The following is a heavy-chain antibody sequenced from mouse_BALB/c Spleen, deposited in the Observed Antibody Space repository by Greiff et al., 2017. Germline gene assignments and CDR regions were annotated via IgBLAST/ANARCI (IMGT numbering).Heavy chain of an antibody. J-gene: IGHJ2*01. CDR2: IDPANGNT. V-gene: IGHV14-3*02. D-gene: IGHD4-1*02. CDR3: ARGQLGLIDY. Sequence: VQLKQSGAELVKPGASVKLSCTASGFNIKDTYMHWVKQRPEQGLEWIGRIDPANGNTKYDPKFQGKATITADTSSNTAYLQLSSLTSEDTAVYYCARGQLGLIDYWGQGTTLTGSS. CDR1: GFNIKDTY.